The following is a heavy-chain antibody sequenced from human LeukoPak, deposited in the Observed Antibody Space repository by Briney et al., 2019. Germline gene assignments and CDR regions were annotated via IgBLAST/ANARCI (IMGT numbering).Heavy chain of an antibody. D-gene: IGHD2-15*01. CDR1: GFTFDDYA. J-gene: IGHJ4*02. V-gene: IGHV3-9*01. Sequence: GGSLRLSCAASGFTFDDYAMHWVRQAPGKGLEWVSGISWNSGSIGYADSVKGRFTISRDNAKNSLYLQMNSLRAEDTALYYCAKSKGAATSPFDYWGQGTLVTVSS. CDR3: AKSKGAATSPFDY. CDR2: ISWNSGSI.